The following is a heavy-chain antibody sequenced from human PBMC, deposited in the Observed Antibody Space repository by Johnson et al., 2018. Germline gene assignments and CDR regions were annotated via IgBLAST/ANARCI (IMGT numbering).Heavy chain of an antibody. D-gene: IGHD3-3*01. J-gene: IGHJ4*02. Sequence: QVQLQQWGAGLLKPSETLSLTCAVYGGPFSAYFWSWIRQSPEKGLDWIGEINQSGSTNYNPSLKSRLTRSIDTSNSQFSLRLSSVPAADTGVYYCARGRHWSGPTPPDNWSRGTLVTVSS. V-gene: IGHV4-34*01. CDR3: ARGRHWSGPTPPDN. CDR2: INQSGST. CDR1: GGPFSAYF.